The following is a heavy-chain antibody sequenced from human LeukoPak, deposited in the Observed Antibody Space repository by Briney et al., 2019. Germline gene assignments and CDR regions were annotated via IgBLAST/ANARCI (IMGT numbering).Heavy chain of an antibody. J-gene: IGHJ4*02. CDR2: IYYSGST. Sequence: SETLSLTCTVSGGSISSSSYYWGWIRQPPGKGLEGIGSIYYSGSTYYNPSLKSRVTISVDTSKNQFSLKLSSVTAADTAVYYCARVSAHYGDYRFYFDYWGQGTLVTVSS. D-gene: IGHD4-17*01. CDR1: GGSISSSSYY. CDR3: ARVSAHYGDYRFYFDY. V-gene: IGHV4-39*07.